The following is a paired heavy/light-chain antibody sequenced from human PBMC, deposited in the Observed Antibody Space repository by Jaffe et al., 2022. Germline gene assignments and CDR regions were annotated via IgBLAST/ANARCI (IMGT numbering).Heavy chain of an antibody. Sequence: QVQLQESGPGLVKPSGTLSLTCAVSGGSISSSNWWSWIRQPPGKGLEWIGEIYHSGSTNYNPSLKSRVTISVDKSKNQFSLKLSSVTAADTAVYYCARMGYYDSSGYIVGRAYYFDYWGQGTLVTVSS. CDR3: ARMGYYDSSGYIVGRAYYFDY. CDR1: GGSISSSNW. J-gene: IGHJ4*02. V-gene: IGHV4-4*02. CDR2: IYHSGST. D-gene: IGHD3-22*01.
Light chain of an antibody. CDR1: SGSVSTSYY. CDR3: VLYMGSWV. V-gene: IGLV8-61*01. CDR2: STN. Sequence: QTVVTQEPSFSVSPGGTVTLTCGLSSGSVSTSYYPSWYQQTPGQAPRTLIYSTNTRSSGVPDRFSGSILGNKAALTITGAQADDESDYYCVLYMGSWVFGGGTKLTVL. J-gene: IGLJ3*02.